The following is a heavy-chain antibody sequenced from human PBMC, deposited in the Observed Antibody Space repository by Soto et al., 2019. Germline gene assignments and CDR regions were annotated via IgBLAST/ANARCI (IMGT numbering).Heavy chain of an antibody. CDR3: ARHQMEWDY. CDR1: GGSISSYY. D-gene: IGHD1-1*01. Sequence: SSETLSLTCTVSGGSISSYYWSWIRQPPGKGLEWIGYIYYSGSTNYNPSLKSRVTISVDTSKNQFSLKLSSVTAADTAVYYCARHQMEWDYWGQGTLVTVSS. J-gene: IGHJ4*02. CDR2: IYYSGST. V-gene: IGHV4-59*01.